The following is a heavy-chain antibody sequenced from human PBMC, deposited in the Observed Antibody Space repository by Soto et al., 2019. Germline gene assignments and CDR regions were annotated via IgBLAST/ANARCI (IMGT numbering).Heavy chain of an antibody. J-gene: IGHJ6*02. V-gene: IGHV4-59*08. CDR1: GGSISNFF. CDR3: ARYSSGWPGNGMDV. CDR2: VYYTGST. D-gene: IGHD6-19*01. Sequence: ETLSLTCSVSGGSISNFFWSWIRQSPGKGLEWIGYVYYTGSTSYNPSLKSRVTISVDMPKEQLSLNVSSVTAADTAVYYCARYSSGWPGNGMDVWGQGTAVTVSS.